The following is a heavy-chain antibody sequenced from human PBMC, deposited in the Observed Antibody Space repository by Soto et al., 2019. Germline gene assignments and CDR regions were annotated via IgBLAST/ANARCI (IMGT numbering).Heavy chain of an antibody. D-gene: IGHD2-15*01. CDR1: GYTFTGYY. Sequence: WASVKVSCKASGYTFTGYYMHWVRQAPGQGLEWMGWINPNSGGTNYAQKFQGWVTMTRDTSISTAYMELSRLRSDDTAVYYCARAVVVAAANYGMDVWGQGTTVTVS. CDR3: ARAVVVAAANYGMDV. J-gene: IGHJ6*02. V-gene: IGHV1-2*04. CDR2: INPNSGGT.